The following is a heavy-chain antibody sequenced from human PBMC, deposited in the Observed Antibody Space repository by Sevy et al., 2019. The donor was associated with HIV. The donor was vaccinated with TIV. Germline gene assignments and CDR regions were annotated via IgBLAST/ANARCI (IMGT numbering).Heavy chain of an antibody. CDR1: GYSFTGYY. CDR2: INPSSGGT. V-gene: IGHV1-2*02. CDR3: AGGPRVYVNKNWFDP. D-gene: IGHD2-8*01. J-gene: IGHJ5*02. Sequence: ASVKVSCKTSGYSFTGYYIHWVRQAVGQGLEWMGWINPSSGGTKYAPDFKGRVTMTRDTSITTAYMELGRLRSDDTAVYYWAGGPRVYVNKNWFDPWGQGTLVTVSS.